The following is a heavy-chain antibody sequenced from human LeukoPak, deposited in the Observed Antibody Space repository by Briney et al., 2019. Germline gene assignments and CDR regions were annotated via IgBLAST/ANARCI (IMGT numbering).Heavy chain of an antibody. Sequence: PGPSLRLSCPASGFTFDDYAMRWVRQAPGKGLEWVAFIREDGSNKSYAECGTGRFTISRDNSKNTMYLQMNSLRAEDTAVYFCEKSSGFGELFSFDYWGQGTLVTVSS. J-gene: IGHJ4*02. CDR3: EKSSGFGELFSFDY. CDR1: GFTFDDYA. V-gene: IGHV3-30*02. CDR2: IREDGSNK. D-gene: IGHD3-10*01.